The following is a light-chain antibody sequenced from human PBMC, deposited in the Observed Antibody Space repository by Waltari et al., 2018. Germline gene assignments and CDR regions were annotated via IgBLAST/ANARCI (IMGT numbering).Light chain of an antibody. Sequence: QSLLTQPPSASGTPGPTVTISCSGSPSRTGRTVCHCDQQLPRTAPQLLSFNNNQRPSGVPDRFSGSKSGTSASLAISGLQSEDEADYYCAAWDDSLNGWVFGGGTKVTVL. CDR3: AAWDDSLNGWV. CDR1: PSRTGRTV. V-gene: IGLV1-44*01. CDR2: NNN. J-gene: IGLJ3*02.